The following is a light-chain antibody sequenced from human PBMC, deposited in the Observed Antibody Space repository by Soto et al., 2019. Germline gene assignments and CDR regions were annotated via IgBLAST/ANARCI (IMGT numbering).Light chain of an antibody. V-gene: IGKV1-12*01. CDR3: QQADSFPLT. CDR1: QVIIRY. J-gene: IGKJ5*01. CDR2: ATS. Sequence: DIQMTQSPSSVSASVGDRVTITCRAGQVIIRYLAWYQQKPGKAPKLLIYATSSLQSGVPSRFSASGSGADFTLTISSLQPEDFATYYCQQADSFPLTFGQGTRLEIK.